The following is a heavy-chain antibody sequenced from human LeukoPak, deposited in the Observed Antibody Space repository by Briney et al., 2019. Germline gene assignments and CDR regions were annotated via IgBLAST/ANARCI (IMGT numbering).Heavy chain of an antibody. V-gene: IGHV4-39*01. CDR1: GGSISSSSYF. D-gene: IGHD3-10*01. CDR2: VHYSGST. CDR3: ARQLYVSGSYYAPMDV. Sequence: SETLSLTCSVSGGSISSSSYFWGWIRQPPGKGLEWIASVHYSGSTYYNPSLKSRLTISVDTSKNQFSLELSSVTAADTAPYFCARQLYVSGSYYAPMDVWGKGTTVTISS. J-gene: IGHJ6*03.